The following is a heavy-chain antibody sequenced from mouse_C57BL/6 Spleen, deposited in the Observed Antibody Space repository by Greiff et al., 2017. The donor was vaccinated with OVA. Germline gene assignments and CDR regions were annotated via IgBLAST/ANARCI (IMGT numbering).Heavy chain of an antibody. J-gene: IGHJ2*01. CDR1: GYTFNSYW. Sequence: VQLQQSGAELAKPGASVKLSCKASGYTFNSYWMHWVKQRPGQGLEWIGYINPSSGYTKYNQKFKGKATLTADKSSSTAYMQLSSLTSEDSAVYYCARGGDTPSWGQGTTLTVSS. CDR3: ARGGDTPS. V-gene: IGHV1-7*01. D-gene: IGHD2-13*01. CDR2: INPSSGYT.